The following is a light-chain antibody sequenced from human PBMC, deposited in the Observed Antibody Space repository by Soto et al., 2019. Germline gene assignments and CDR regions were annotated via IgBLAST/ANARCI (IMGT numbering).Light chain of an antibody. J-gene: IGLJ2*01. CDR1: SSDIGKYNY. CDR3: TSFTTTFIVL. CDR2: EVS. Sequence: QSALTQPPSASGSPGQSVTISCTGTSSDIGKYNYVSWYQQHPGKAPKLMIYEVSNRPSGVSNRFSGAKSGNTASLTISGLQSEDEADYYCTSFTTTFIVLFGGGTKLTVL. V-gene: IGLV2-14*01.